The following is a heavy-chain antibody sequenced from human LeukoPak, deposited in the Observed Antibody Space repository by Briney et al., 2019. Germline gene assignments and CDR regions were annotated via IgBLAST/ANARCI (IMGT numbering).Heavy chain of an antibody. CDR2: IKKDGSEK. V-gene: IGHV3-7*01. CDR1: GFTFSSYA. J-gene: IGHJ6*03. D-gene: IGHD3-16*02. CDR3: ARDRGGIGYYMDV. Sequence: GGTLRLSCAASGFTFSSYAMNWVRQAPGKGLEWVANIKKDGSEKYYVDSVKGRFTISRDNAKKSLYLQMNSLRAEDTALYYCARDRGGIGYYMDVWGKGTTVTVSS.